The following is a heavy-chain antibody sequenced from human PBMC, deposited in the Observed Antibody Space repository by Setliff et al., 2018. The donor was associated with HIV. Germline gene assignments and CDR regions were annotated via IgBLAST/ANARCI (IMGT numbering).Heavy chain of an antibody. Sequence: SVKVSCKAAGGTFNNYVFSWVRKAPGRGLEWIGTIIPILDTTNYAQKFQGRVTVTADESTSTAYMQPSSLRSDDTAVYYCARGRNYDSSGYGDYYYMDVWGKGTTVTVSS. D-gene: IGHD3-22*01. V-gene: IGHV1-69*11. CDR2: IIPILDTT. J-gene: IGHJ6*03. CDR1: GGTFNNYV. CDR3: ARGRNYDSSGYGDYYYMDV.